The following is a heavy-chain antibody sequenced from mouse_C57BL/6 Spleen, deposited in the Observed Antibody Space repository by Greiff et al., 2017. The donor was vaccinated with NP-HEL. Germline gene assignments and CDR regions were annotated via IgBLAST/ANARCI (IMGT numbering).Heavy chain of an antibody. CDR2: INPNNGGT. V-gene: IGHV1-26*01. J-gene: IGHJ3*01. Sequence: EVQLQQSGPELVKPGASVKISCKASGYTFTDYYMNWVKQSHGKSLEWIGDINPNNGGTSYNQKFKGKATLTVDKSSSTAYMELRSLTSEDSAVYYYARGGNSAWFAYWGQGTLVTVSA. D-gene: IGHD2-1*01. CDR3: ARGGNSAWFAY. CDR1: GYTFTDYY.